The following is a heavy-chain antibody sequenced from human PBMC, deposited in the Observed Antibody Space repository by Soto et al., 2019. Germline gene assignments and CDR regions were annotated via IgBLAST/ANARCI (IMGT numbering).Heavy chain of an antibody. Sequence: ASVKVSCKASGYTFTSYDINWVRQATGQGLEWMGWINPNSGGTNYAQKFQGRVTMTRDTSISTAYMELSRLRSDDTAVYYCARERNWFDPWGQGTLVTVSS. CDR3: ARERNWFDP. J-gene: IGHJ5*02. CDR2: INPNSGGT. V-gene: IGHV1-2*02. CDR1: GYTFTSYD.